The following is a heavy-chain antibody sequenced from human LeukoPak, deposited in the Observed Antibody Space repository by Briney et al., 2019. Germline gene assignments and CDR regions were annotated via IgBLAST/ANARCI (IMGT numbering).Heavy chain of an antibody. J-gene: IGHJ4*02. V-gene: IGHV4-59*08. CDR3: ARSRDGYNHDY. CDR1: GGSISSYY. D-gene: IGHD5-24*01. CDR2: VAYSGYT. Sequence: SETLSLTCTISGGSISSYYWSWIRQPPGKGLEWIGYVAYSGYTNCNPSLKSRVTISADTSKNQFSLKLSSVTAADTAVYYCARSRDGYNHDYWGQGTLVTVSS.